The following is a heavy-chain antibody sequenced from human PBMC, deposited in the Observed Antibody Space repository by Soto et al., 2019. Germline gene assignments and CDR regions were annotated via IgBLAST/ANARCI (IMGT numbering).Heavy chain of an antibody. CDR2: INHSGST. V-gene: IGHV4-34*01. J-gene: IGHJ4*02. D-gene: IGHD6-19*01. CDR3: ARVREGIAVAGNFDY. CDR1: GGSFSGYY. Sequence: SETLSLTCAIYGGSFSGYYWSWIRQPPGKGLEWIGEINHSGSTNYNPSLKSRVTISVDTSKDQFSLNLSSVTAADTAVYYCARVREGIAVAGNFDYWGQGTLVTVSS.